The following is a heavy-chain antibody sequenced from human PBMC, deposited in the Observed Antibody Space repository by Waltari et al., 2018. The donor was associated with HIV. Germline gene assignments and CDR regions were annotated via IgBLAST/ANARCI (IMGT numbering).Heavy chain of an antibody. D-gene: IGHD3-9*01. V-gene: IGHV3-48*02. CDR1: GVNFGDFA. CDR3: ARDTLNFYFGLDA. J-gene: IGHJ6*02. Sequence: EVHLVESGGALVQRGGSLRLSWAASGVNFGDFAMTWVRQPPGKGLEWISYISSSSFNIKYVDSVKGRFTISRDNTKNSLELQMNNLRDEDTAVYYCARDTLNFYFGLDAWGQGTTVTVSS. CDR2: ISSSSFNI.